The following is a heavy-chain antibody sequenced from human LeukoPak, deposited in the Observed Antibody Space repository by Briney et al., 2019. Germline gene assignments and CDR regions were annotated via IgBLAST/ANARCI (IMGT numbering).Heavy chain of an antibody. V-gene: IGHV4-61*01. J-gene: IGHJ6*03. CDR2: IYHSGST. Sequence: SETLSLTCTVSGGSIRSSSYYWSWIRQPPGKGLEWIGYIYHSGSTNYNPSLKSRVTISVDTSKNQFSLKLSSVTAADTAVYYCARGGDFWSGYYPYYYYMDVWGKGTTVTVSS. CDR1: GGSIRSSSYY. D-gene: IGHD3-3*01. CDR3: ARGGDFWSGYYPYYYYMDV.